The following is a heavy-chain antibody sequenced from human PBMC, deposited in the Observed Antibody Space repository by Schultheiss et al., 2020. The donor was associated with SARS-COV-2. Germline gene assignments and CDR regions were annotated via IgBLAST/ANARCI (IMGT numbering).Heavy chain of an antibody. D-gene: IGHD1-1*01. V-gene: IGHV4-61*01. Sequence: SQTLSLTCTVSGGSVSNNYNYWHWIRQTPGNGLEWIGYIYYSGSTIYNPSLKSRVTISANTSKNQFSLKLTSVTAADTAVYYCARRRDWNDVFDYWGQGTLVTVSS. CDR3: ARRRDWNDVFDY. J-gene: IGHJ4*02. CDR1: GGSVSNNYNY. CDR2: IYYSGST.